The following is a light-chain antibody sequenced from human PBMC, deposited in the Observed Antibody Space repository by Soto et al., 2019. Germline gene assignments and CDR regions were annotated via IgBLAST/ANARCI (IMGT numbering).Light chain of an antibody. CDR1: QSVSSN. CDR3: QQYDDWPIT. J-gene: IGKJ5*01. V-gene: IGKV3-15*01. Sequence: EIVMTQSPATMSVSPGERATLSCRASQSVSSNLAWYQQKPGQAPSLLIYGASTRAADVPARFSGSGSGTEFTLTISSLQSEDFEIYYCQQYDDWPITFGQGTRLEIK. CDR2: GAS.